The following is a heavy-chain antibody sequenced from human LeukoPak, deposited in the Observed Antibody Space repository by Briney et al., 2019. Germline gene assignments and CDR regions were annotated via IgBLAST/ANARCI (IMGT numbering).Heavy chain of an antibody. CDR1: GYTFTSYY. CDR2: INPNSGGT. J-gene: IGHJ3*02. CDR3: ARVLLRFLEWSGEHAFDI. D-gene: IGHD3-3*01. V-gene: IGHV1-2*02. Sequence: ASVKVSCKASGYTFTSYYMHWVRQAPGQGLEWMGWINPNSGGTNYAQKFQGRVTMTRDTSISTAYMELSRLRSDDTAVYYCARVLLRFLEWSGEHAFDIWGQGTMVTVSS.